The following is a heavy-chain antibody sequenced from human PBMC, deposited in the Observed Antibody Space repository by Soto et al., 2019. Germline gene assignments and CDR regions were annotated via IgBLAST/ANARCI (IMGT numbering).Heavy chain of an antibody. CDR2: ISYDGSNK. V-gene: IGHV3-30*18. CDR3: AKAPPVTAGIYYIDY. CDR1: GCTFSSNG. Sequence: XGTLRLPCAVSGCTFSSNGMHWVREAPGTGLEWVAVISYDGSNKYYADSVKGRCTSSRDKSKNTLYLQMNSLRSEDRALYYCAKAPPVTAGIYYIDYRGRGTLVTVSS. D-gene: IGHD2-21*02. J-gene: IGHJ4*02.